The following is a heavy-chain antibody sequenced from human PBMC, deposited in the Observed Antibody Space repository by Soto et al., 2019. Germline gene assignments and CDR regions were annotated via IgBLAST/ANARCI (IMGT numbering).Heavy chain of an antibody. CDR1: GYSFTSLA. J-gene: IGHJ4*02. V-gene: IGHV1-8*02. Sequence: QVQLVQSGAEVREPGASVKVSCKASGYSFTSLAINWVRQTAGQGREWMGGMEPSTVRTGYAQKFQGRVTMTRDTSINTAYMELTTLTSAEAAVDYCARGESEGVDYWGQGTLVIVSS. CDR3: ARGESEGVDY. D-gene: IGHD3-10*01. CDR2: MEPSTVRT.